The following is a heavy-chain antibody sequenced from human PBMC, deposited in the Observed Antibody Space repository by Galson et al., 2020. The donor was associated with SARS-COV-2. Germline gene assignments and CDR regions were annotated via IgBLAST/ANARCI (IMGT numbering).Heavy chain of an antibody. CDR1: GFSLSTSGMC. CDR2: IDWDDDK. CDR3: ARTKYRSSLRLDY. D-gene: IGHD6-19*01. Sequence: SGPTLVKPTQTLTLTYTFSGFSLSTSGMCVSWIRQPPGKALAWLARIDWDDDKYYSPALKTRLTISKDTSKNQVVLTMNNMDPVDTATYYCARTKYRSSLRLDYWGQGTLVTVSS. V-gene: IGHV2-70*11. J-gene: IGHJ4*02.